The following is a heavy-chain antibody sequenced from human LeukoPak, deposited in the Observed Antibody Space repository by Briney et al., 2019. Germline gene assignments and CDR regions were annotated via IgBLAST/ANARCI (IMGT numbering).Heavy chain of an antibody. CDR3: AGRLRAVAGEYFQH. D-gene: IGHD6-19*01. J-gene: IGHJ1*01. Sequence: SETLSLTCTVSGGSISSSSYYWGWIRQPPGKWLEWIGSIYYSGSTYYNPSLKSRVTISVDTSKNQFSLKLSSVTAADTAVYYCAGRLRAVAGEYFQHWGQGTLVTVSS. CDR1: GGSISSSSYY. V-gene: IGHV4-39*01. CDR2: IYYSGST.